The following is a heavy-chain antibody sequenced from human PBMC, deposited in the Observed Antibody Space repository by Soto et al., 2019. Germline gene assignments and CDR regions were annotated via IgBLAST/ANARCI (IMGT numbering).Heavy chain of an antibody. CDR3: ARPRAGTNYFDY. CDR1: GGXISSSSYY. J-gene: IGHJ4*02. Sequence: SETLSLTCTVSGGXISSSSYYWGWIRQPPGKGLEWIGSIYYSGSTYYNPSLKSRVTISVDTSKNQFSPKLGSVTAADTAVYYCARPRAGTNYFDYWGQGTLVTVSS. D-gene: IGHD6-19*01. CDR2: IYYSGST. V-gene: IGHV4-39*01.